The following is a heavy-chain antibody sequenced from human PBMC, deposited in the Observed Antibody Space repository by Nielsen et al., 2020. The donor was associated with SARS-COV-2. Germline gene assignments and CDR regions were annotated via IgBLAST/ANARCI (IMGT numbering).Heavy chain of an antibody. D-gene: IGHD6-13*01. J-gene: IGHJ3*02. Sequence: GESLKISCAASGFTFSGSSMHWVRQDSGKGLEWIGRIRSKANIYATAYAASVKGRFTISRDDSKKTAYLQMNSLRTEDTAIYHCTRVNPISGSWFDAFDIWGQGTLVTVSS. CDR3: TRVNPISGSWFDAFDI. CDR1: GFTFSGSS. CDR2: IRSKANIYAT. V-gene: IGHV3-73*01.